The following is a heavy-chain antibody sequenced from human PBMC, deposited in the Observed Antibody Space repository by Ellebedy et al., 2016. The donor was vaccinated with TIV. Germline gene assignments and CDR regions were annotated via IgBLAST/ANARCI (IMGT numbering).Heavy chain of an antibody. Sequence: GESLKISXAASGFSIVSYWMTWVRQAPGKGLEWVANIKQDGSEKYYVDSVKGRFTISRDNAKNSLYLQMNSLRAEDTAVYYCAREGTYSSGGWFDPWGQGTLVTVSS. CDR3: AREGTYSSGGWFDP. D-gene: IGHD1-26*01. J-gene: IGHJ5*02. CDR1: GFSIVSYW. CDR2: IKQDGSEK. V-gene: IGHV3-7*01.